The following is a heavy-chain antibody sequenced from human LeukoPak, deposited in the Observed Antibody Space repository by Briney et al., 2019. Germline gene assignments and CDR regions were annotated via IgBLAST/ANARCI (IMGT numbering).Heavy chain of an antibody. Sequence: SETLSLTCIVSGGSISTYYGSWIRQSAGKGLEWIGRIHTSGSTNYNPSLKSRVTMSVETSKNQFSLKVTSVSAADTGVYYCARAPEFSSGWLLDCWGEGSLVTVSS. V-gene: IGHV4-4*07. CDR3: ARAPEFSSGWLLDC. D-gene: IGHD6-19*01. CDR2: IHTSGST. CDR1: GGSISTYY. J-gene: IGHJ4*02.